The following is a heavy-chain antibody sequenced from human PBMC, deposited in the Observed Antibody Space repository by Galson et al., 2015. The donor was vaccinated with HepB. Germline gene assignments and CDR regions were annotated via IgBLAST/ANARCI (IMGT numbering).Heavy chain of an antibody. CDR2: ISYDGNIK. Sequence: SLRLSCAASGFTFSSHSMHWVRQAPGKGLEWVAVISYDGNIKSYADSVKGRFTISRDNSKNTLYLQMNSLRAEDTAVNYCAREAPIGFGELFRGPTSSLGFLTRNYFDYWGQGTQVTVSS. V-gene: IGHV3-30-3*01. J-gene: IGHJ4*02. D-gene: IGHD3-10*01. CDR3: AREAPIGFGELFRGPTSSLGFLTRNYFDY. CDR1: GFTFSSHS.